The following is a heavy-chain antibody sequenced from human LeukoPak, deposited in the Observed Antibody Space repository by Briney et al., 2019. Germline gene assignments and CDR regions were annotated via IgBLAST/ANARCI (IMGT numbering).Heavy chain of an antibody. CDR3: AREGYCSSTSCYTLGDAFDI. V-gene: IGHV3-74*01. CDR2: INSDGSST. J-gene: IGHJ3*02. D-gene: IGHD2-2*02. Sequence: PGGSLRLSCAASGFTFVTYWMHWVRQAPGKGLVWVSRINSDGSSTSYADSVKGRFTISRDNAKNTLYLQMNSLRAEDTAVYYCAREGYCSSTSCYTLGDAFDIWGQGTMVTVSS. CDR1: GFTFVTYW.